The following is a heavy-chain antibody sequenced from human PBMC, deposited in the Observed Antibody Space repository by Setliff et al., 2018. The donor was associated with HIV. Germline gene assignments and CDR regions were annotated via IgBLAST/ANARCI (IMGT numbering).Heavy chain of an antibody. D-gene: IGHD2-2*03. CDR2: IYSDGST. CDR3: ARVRNWIYFDY. CDR1: GFTFSSYA. J-gene: IGHJ4*02. Sequence: PGGSLRLSCTASGFTFSSYAMTWVRQAPGKGLEWVSTIYSDGSTYHADSVNGRFTISRDNSKNTLYLQMGSLRAEDMAVYYCARVRNWIYFDYWGQGTQVTVSS. V-gene: IGHV3-66*02.